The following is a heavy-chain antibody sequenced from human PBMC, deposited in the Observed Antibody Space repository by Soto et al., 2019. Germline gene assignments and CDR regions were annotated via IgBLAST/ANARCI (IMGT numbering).Heavy chain of an antibody. V-gene: IGHV4-59*08. Sequence: SETLSLTCTVSGGSISSYYWSWIRQPPGKGLEWIGYIYYSGSTNYNPSLKSRVTISVDTSKNQFSLKLSSVTAADTAVYYCAGKTYYDFWRSFDYWGQGTLVTVSS. J-gene: IGHJ4*02. CDR3: AGKTYYDFWRSFDY. CDR2: IYYSGST. D-gene: IGHD3-3*01. CDR1: GGSISSYY.